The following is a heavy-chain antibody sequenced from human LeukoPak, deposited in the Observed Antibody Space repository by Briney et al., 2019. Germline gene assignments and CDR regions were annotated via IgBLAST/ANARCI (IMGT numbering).Heavy chain of an antibody. D-gene: IGHD2-15*01. V-gene: IGHV4-34*01. CDR1: GRSLSGYY. CDR2: IHHSERT. J-gene: IGHJ4*02. CDR3: ARHRWGYCSGGSCYPRYYFEY. Sequence: KPSETLSHACAVYGRSLSGYYGGWVRQPPGKVLEWDGEIHHSERTNYNPSLKSQVTISVDTSNNQLSLKQPSCTAPDPAVFYGARHRWGYCSGGSCYPRYYFEYWGERNLCSVSS.